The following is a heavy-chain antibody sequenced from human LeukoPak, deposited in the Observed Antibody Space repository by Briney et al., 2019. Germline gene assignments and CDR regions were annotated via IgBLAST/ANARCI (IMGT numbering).Heavy chain of an antibody. CDR3: VSAYGGLLDY. CDR1: GFTFSTYS. J-gene: IGHJ4*02. CDR2: ISSSSTYI. D-gene: IGHD3-16*01. V-gene: IGHV3-21*01. Sequence: GGSLRLSCAASGFTFSTYSMSWVRQAPGKGLEWVASISSSSTYIYYVDSVKGRFTISRDNAKNSLYLQMSSLRAEDTAVYYCVSAYGGLLDYWGQGTLVTVSS.